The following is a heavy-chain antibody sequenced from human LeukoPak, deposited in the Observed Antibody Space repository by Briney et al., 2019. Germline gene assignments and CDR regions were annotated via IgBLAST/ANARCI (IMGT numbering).Heavy chain of an antibody. V-gene: IGHV3-23*01. CDR1: GFTFSSYA. Sequence: GGSLRLSCAASGFTFSSYAMSWVRQAPGKGLEWVSAISGSGGSTYYADSVKGRFTISRDNSKNTLYLQMNSLRAEDTAVYYCAKVMSHYDSSGYYYPEDYWGQGTLVTVSS. D-gene: IGHD3-22*01. CDR3: AKVMSHYDSSGYYYPEDY. CDR2: ISGSGGST. J-gene: IGHJ4*02.